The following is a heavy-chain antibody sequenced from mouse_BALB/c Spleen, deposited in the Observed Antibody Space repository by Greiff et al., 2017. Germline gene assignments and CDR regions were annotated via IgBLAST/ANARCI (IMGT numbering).Heavy chain of an antibody. CDR3: NGGIHYYGSSSFDY. J-gene: IGHJ2*01. D-gene: IGHD1-1*01. Sequence: EVQLQQSGAELVRSGASVKLSCTASGFNIKDYYMHWVKQRPEQGLEWIGWIDPENGDTEYAPKFQGKATMTADTSSNTDYLQLSSLTSEDTAVYYCNGGIHYYGSSSFDYWGQGTTLTVSS. CDR2: IDPENGDT. V-gene: IGHV14-4*02. CDR1: GFNIKDYY.